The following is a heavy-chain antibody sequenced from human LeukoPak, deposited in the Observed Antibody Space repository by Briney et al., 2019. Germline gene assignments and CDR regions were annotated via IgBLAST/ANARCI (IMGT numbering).Heavy chain of an antibody. V-gene: IGHV3-21*01. D-gene: IGHD3-9*01. CDR3: ARLAGVGYFDWFPRPAQTDY. J-gene: IGHJ4*02. CDR1: GFTFTTYS. Sequence: NPGGSLRLSCEASGFTFTTYSMTWVRQAPGKGLEWVSIISSGSSAIFSADALKGRFTISRDDAKNLLYLDMNSLRAEDTAVYYCARLAGVGYFDWFPRPAQTDYWGQGTLVTVSS. CDR2: ISSGSSAI.